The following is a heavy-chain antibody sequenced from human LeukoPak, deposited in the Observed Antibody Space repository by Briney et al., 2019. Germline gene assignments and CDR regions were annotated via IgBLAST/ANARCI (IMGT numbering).Heavy chain of an antibody. CDR1: GFTFDDYT. CDR2: ISWDGGST. CDR3: ASMIAVAGTKQVDY. V-gene: IGHV3-43*01. D-gene: IGHD6-19*01. Sequence: PGGSLRLSCAASGFTFDDYTMHWVRQAPGKGLEWVSLISWDGGSTYYADSVKGRFTISRDNSKNSLYLQMNSLRTEDTALYYCASMIAVAGTKQVDYWGQGTLVTVSS. J-gene: IGHJ4*02.